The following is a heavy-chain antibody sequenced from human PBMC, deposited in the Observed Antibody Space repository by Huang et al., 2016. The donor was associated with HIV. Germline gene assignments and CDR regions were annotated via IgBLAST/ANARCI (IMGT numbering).Heavy chain of an antibody. CDR1: GGSISSHY. V-gene: IGHV4-59*11. D-gene: IGHD2-15*01. J-gene: IGHJ4*01. CDR3: ARDRRHCSGGSCYYSDY. CDR2: IYYSGVA. Sequence: QVQLQESGPGLVKPSETLSLTCSVSGGSISSHYWSWIRQPPVKGLEWIGSIYYSGVANYSPSLKSRVFISVDTSRNQFALKLSSVTAADTAVYYCARDRRHCSGGSCYYSDYWGHGTLVTVSS.